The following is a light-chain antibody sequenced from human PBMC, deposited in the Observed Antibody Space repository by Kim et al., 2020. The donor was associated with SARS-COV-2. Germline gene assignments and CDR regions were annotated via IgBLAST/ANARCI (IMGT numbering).Light chain of an antibody. CDR2: KDS. V-gene: IGLV3-25*03. J-gene: IGLJ2*01. CDR3: QSADSSGTDKV. Sequence: SYELTQPPSVSVSPGQTARITCSGAALPKQYAYWYQQKPGQAPVLVIYKDSERPSGIPERFSGSSSGTTVTLTISGVQAEDEVDYYCQSADSSGTDKVFG. CDR1: ALPKQY.